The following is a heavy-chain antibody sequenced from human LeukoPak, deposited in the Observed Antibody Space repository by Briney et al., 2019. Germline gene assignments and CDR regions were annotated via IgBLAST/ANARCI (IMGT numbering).Heavy chain of an antibody. Sequence: ASVKVSCKASGGTFSSYAISWVRQAPGQGLEWMGGIIPIFGTANYAQKFQGRVTITADESTSTAYMELSSLRSEDTAVYYCAGGAVYCSSTSCYSDAFDIWGQGTMVTVSS. CDR1: GGTFSSYA. CDR2: IIPIFGTA. D-gene: IGHD2-2*01. CDR3: AGGAVYCSSTSCYSDAFDI. J-gene: IGHJ3*02. V-gene: IGHV1-69*13.